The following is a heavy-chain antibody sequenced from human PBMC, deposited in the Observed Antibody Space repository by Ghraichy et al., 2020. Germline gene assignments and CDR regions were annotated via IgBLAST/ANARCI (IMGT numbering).Heavy chain of an antibody. CDR2: IYYSGST. CDR3: ARVKPGVYDILYHYYYGMDV. Sequence: SETLSLTCTVSGGSVSSGSYYLSWIRQPPGKGLEWIGYIYYSGSTNYNPSLKSRVTISVDTSKNQFSLKLSSVTAADTAVYYCARVKPGVYDILYHYYYGMDVWGQGTTVTVSS. J-gene: IGHJ6*02. CDR1: GGSVSSGSYY. V-gene: IGHV4-61*01. D-gene: IGHD3-9*01.